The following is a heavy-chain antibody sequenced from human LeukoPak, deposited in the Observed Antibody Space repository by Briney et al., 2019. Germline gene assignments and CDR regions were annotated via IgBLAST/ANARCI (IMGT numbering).Heavy chain of an antibody. CDR2: IILIFGTA. CDR1: GGTFSSYA. CDR3: ARSTSDYYGSSLRFDY. Sequence: ASVKVSCKASGGTFSSYAISWVRQAPGQGLEWMGGIILIFGTANYAQKFQGRVTITTDESTSTAYMELSSLRSEDTAVYYCARSTSDYYGSSLRFDYWGQGTLVTVSS. V-gene: IGHV1-69*05. J-gene: IGHJ4*02. D-gene: IGHD3-10*01.